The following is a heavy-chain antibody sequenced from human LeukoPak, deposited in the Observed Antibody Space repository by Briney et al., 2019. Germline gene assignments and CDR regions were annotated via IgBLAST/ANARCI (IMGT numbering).Heavy chain of an antibody. Sequence: PSETLSLTCTVSGDSISSNYWSWIRQPPGKGLEWIGYIYNSGSTKYNPSLKSRVTISVDTSKNLFSLKLTSVTAADTAVYYCAKGGTADYYYGMDVWGQGTTVTVS. CDR2: IYNSGST. D-gene: IGHD2-15*01. V-gene: IGHV4-59*01. CDR1: GDSISSNY. J-gene: IGHJ6*02. CDR3: AKGGTADYYYGMDV.